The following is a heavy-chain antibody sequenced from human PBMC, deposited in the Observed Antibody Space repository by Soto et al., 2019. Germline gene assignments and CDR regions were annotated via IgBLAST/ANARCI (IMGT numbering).Heavy chain of an antibody. CDR1: GFIVRDNF. CDR2: LYRGGVA. CDR3: AKDRNYPRDQFHY. D-gene: IGHD1-7*01. Sequence: HPGGSLRLSCAASGFIVRDNFMIWVRQAPGKGLEWVSALYRGGVAYYADAVKGRFIVSRDNPENTLYLQMTSLGADDSAIYYCAKDRNYPRDQFHYWGQGTLVTVSS. V-gene: IGHV3-53*01. J-gene: IGHJ4*02.